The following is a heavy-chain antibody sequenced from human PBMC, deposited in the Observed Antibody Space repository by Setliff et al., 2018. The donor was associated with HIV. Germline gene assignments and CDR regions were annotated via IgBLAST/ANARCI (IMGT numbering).Heavy chain of an antibody. V-gene: IGHV4-61*09. CDR2: IYTSGST. CDR3: ARTDWARTSYYYYYGMNV. Sequence: SETLSLTCTVSGGSISSGSYYWSWIRQPAGKGLEWIGHIYTSGSTNYNPSLKSRVTISVDTSKNQFSLKLSSVTAADTAAYYCARTDWARTSYYYYYGMNVWGQGTTVTVS. CDR1: GGSISSGSYY. D-gene: IGHD3-9*01. J-gene: IGHJ6*02.